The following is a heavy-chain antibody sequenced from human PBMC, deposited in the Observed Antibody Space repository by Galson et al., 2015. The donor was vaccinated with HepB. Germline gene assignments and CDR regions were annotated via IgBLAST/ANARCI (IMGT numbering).Heavy chain of an antibody. J-gene: IGHJ4*02. CDR1: GFTFSSYG. D-gene: IGHD6-13*01. V-gene: IGHV3-33*08. Sequence: SLRLSCAASGFTFSSYGMHWVRQAPGKGLEWVAVIWYDGSNKYYADPVKGRFTISRDNSKNTLYLQMNSLRAEDTAVYYCARDDSAAGTIRYYFDYWGQGALVTVSS. CDR2: IWYDGSNK. CDR3: ARDDSAAGTIRYYFDY.